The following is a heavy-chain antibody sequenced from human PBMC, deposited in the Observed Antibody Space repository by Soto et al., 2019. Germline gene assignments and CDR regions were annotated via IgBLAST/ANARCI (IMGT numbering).Heavy chain of an antibody. J-gene: IGHJ4*02. Sequence: SETLSLTCTVSGGSISSYYWSWIRQPPGKGLEWIGYIYYSGSTNYNPSLKSRVTISVDTSKNQFSLKLSSVTAADTAVYYCARGRGIVVVAAPFDYWGQGTLVTVSS. V-gene: IGHV4-59*01. CDR1: GGSISSYY. CDR2: IYYSGST. D-gene: IGHD2-15*01. CDR3: ARGRGIVVVAAPFDY.